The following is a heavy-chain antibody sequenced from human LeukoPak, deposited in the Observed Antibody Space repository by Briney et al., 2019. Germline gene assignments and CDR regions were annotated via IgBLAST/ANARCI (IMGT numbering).Heavy chain of an antibody. CDR2: INHSGST. Sequence: SETLSLTCAVYGGSFSGYYWSWIRQPPGKGLEWIGEINHSGSTNYNPSLKSRVTISVDTSKNQFSLKLSSVTAADTAVYYCARRRYHDYWGQGTLVTVSS. J-gene: IGHJ4*02. CDR1: GGSFSGYY. D-gene: IGHD3-9*01. V-gene: IGHV4-34*01. CDR3: ARRRYHDY.